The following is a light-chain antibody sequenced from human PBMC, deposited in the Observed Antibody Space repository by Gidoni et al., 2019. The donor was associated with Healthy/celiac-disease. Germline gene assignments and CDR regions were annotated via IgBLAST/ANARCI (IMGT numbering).Light chain of an antibody. CDR2: AAS. CDR3: QQSYSTPRVFT. V-gene: IGKV1-39*01. CDR1: QSISSY. Sequence: DIQMTPSPSSLSASVGARFTIPCRASQSISSYLNWYQQKPGKAPKRLIYAASSLQSGVPSRFSGSGSGTEFTLTISSLQPEDFATYYCQQSYSTPRVFTFGPGTKVDIK. J-gene: IGKJ3*01.